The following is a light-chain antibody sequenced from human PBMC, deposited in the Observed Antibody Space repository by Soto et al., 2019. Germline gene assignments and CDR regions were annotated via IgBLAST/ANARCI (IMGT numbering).Light chain of an antibody. J-gene: IGKJ1*01. CDR3: QQTYGTPWT. Sequence: DIQMTQSPSSLSASVGDRVTITCRASQSISSYLNWYQQKPGKAPKLLIYAASSLQSGATSRFSGSGSGHDFTLTISSLQPEDFATYYCQQTYGTPWTFGQGTKVEIK. CDR2: AAS. CDR1: QSISSY. V-gene: IGKV1-39*01.